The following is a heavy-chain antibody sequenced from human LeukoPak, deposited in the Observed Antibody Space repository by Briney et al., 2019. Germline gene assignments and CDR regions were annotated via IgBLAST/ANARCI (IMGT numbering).Heavy chain of an antibody. J-gene: IGHJ4*02. CDR2: ISAYNGNT. Sequence: ASVKVSCKASGYTFTNYGISWVRQAPGQGLEWMGWISAYNGNTNNAQKFQGRVTMTTGTSTSTAYMELRSLRSDDTAVYYCARERGTSWSYGPAEYWGQGTLVTVSS. CDR1: GYTFTNYG. CDR3: ARERGTSWSYGPAEY. D-gene: IGHD2-2*01. V-gene: IGHV1-18*01.